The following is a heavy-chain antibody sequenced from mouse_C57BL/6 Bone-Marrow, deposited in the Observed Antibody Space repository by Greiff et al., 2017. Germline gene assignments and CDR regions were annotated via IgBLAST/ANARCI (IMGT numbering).Heavy chain of an antibody. Sequence: EVKLMESGGDLVKPGGSLKLSCAASGFTFSSYGLSWVRQTPDKRLEWVATISSGGSYTYYPDSVKGRFTISRDNAKNTLYLQISSLKSEDTAMYYCARQSAYYSNYWAMDYWGQGTSVTVSS. CDR2: ISSGGSYT. V-gene: IGHV5-6*01. CDR1: GFTFSSYG. J-gene: IGHJ4*01. CDR3: ARQSAYYSNYWAMDY. D-gene: IGHD2-5*01.